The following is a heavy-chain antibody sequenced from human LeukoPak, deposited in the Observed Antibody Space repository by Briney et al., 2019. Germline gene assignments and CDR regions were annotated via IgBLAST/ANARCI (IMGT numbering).Heavy chain of an antibody. Sequence: QAGGSLRLSCAASGFTVSSNHVSWVRQAPGKGLEWVSVLYSGDNTYYADSVKGRFTISRDNSKNTLYLQMNSLRAGDTAVYYCARVRSYGSGFDYWGQGTLVTVSS. J-gene: IGHJ4*02. D-gene: IGHD3-10*01. CDR3: ARVRSYGSGFDY. CDR2: LYSGDNT. CDR1: GFTVSSNH. V-gene: IGHV3-53*01.